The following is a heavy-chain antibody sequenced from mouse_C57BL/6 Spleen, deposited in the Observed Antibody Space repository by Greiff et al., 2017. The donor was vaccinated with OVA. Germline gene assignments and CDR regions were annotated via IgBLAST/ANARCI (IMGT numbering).Heavy chain of an antibody. J-gene: IGHJ2*01. CDR2: INPNNGGT. V-gene: IGHV1-26*01. CDR3: ARRDYDGYYAY. Sequence: EVQLQQSGPELVKPGASVKISCKASGYTFTDYYMNWVKQSHGKSLEWIGDINPNNGGTSYNQKFKGKATLTVDKSSSTAYMELRSLTSEDSAVYYCARRDYDGYYAYWGQGTTLTVSS. D-gene: IGHD2-3*01. CDR1: GYTFTDYY.